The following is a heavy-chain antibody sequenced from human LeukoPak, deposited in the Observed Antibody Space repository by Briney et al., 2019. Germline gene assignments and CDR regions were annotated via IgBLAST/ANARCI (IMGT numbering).Heavy chain of an antibody. V-gene: IGHV4-39*07. CDR3: AREEYRRERTTVVTPGGADY. CDR1: GGSISSSSYY. CDR2: IYYSGST. D-gene: IGHD4-23*01. Sequence: SETLSLTCTVSGGSISSSSYYWGWIRQPPGKGLEWIGSIYYSGSTYYNPSLKSRVTISVDTSKNQFSLKLSSVTAADTAVYYCAREEYRRERTTVVTPGGADYWGQGTLVAVSS. J-gene: IGHJ4*02.